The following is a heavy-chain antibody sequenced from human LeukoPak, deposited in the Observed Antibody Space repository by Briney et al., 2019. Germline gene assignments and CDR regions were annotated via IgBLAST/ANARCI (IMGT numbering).Heavy chain of an antibody. J-gene: IGHJ5*02. V-gene: IGHV4-30-4*01. CDR3: ATAPYEYIWGTYRTNWFDP. CDR2: SYYSGNT. CDR1: GGSISSSGYY. D-gene: IGHD3-16*02. Sequence: PSETLSLTCTVSGGSISSSGYYWSWIRQPPGKGLEWIGYSYYSGNTYYNPSLKSRVTISMDTSKNQFSLKLNSMTAADTAVYYCATAPYEYIWGTYRTNWFDPWGQGTLVTVSS.